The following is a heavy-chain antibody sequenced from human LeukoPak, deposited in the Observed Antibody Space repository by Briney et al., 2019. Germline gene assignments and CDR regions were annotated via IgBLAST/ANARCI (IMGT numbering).Heavy chain of an antibody. CDR1: GFTFSSYG. J-gene: IGHJ4*02. V-gene: IGHV3-30*18. Sequence: PGGSLRLSCAASGFTFSSYGMHWVRQAPGKGLEWVAVISYDGSNKYYADSVKGRFTISRDNSRNTLYLQMNSLRAEDTAVYYCAKYDILTGTQKEWGQGTLVTVSS. CDR2: ISYDGSNK. D-gene: IGHD3-9*01. CDR3: AKYDILTGTQKE.